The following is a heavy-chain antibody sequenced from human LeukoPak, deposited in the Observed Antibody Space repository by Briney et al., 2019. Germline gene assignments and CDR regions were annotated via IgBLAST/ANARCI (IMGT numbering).Heavy chain of an antibody. CDR1: GFTFSSYE. J-gene: IGHJ6*03. Sequence: GGSLRLSCAASGFTFSSYEMNWVRQAPGKGLEWVSYISSSGSTIYYADSVKGQFTISRDNAKNSLYLQMNSLRAEDTAVYYCARHSIAAAGLLYYYYYMDVWGKGTTVTVSS. CDR2: ISSSGSTI. D-gene: IGHD6-13*01. V-gene: IGHV3-48*03. CDR3: ARHSIAAAGLLYYYYYMDV.